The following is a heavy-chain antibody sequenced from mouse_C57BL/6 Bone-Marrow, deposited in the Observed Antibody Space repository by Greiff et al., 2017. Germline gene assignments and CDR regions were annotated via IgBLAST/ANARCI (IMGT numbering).Heavy chain of an antibody. CDR2: ISSGGSYT. Sequence: EVKVVESGGDLVKPGGSLKLSCAASGFTFSSYGMSWVRQTPDKRLEWVATISSGGSYTYSPDSVKGRFTISRDNAKNTLYLQMSSLKSEDTAMYYCARHGTTVVATDYWGQGTTLTVSS. CDR3: ARHGTTVVATDY. D-gene: IGHD1-1*01. J-gene: IGHJ2*01. CDR1: GFTFSSYG. V-gene: IGHV5-6*01.